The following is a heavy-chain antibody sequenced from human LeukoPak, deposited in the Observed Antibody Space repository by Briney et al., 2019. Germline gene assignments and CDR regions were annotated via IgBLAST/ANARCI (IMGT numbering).Heavy chain of an antibody. CDR2: IYRDNT. Sequence: GGSLRLSCTVSGFTVSSNSMSWVRQAPGKGLEWVSFIYRDNTHYSDSVKGRFTISRDNSKTTLYLQMNSLRAEDTAVYYCARRAGAYSHPYDYWGQGTLVTVSS. V-gene: IGHV3-53*01. D-gene: IGHD4/OR15-4a*01. CDR3: ARRAGAYSHPYDY. J-gene: IGHJ4*02. CDR1: GFTVSSNS.